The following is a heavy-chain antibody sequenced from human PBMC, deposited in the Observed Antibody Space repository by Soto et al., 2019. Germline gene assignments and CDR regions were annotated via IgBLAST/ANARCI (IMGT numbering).Heavy chain of an antibody. CDR3: AGRITMVRGVTPFDY. CDR1: GGSFSGYY. CDR2: INHSGST. J-gene: IGHJ4*02. D-gene: IGHD3-10*01. V-gene: IGHV4-34*01. Sequence: PSETLSLTCAVYGGSFSGYYWSWIRQPPGKGLEWIGEINHSGSTNYNPSLKSRVTISVDTSKNQFSLKLSSVTAADTAVYYCAGRITMVRGVTPFDYWGQGTLVTVSS.